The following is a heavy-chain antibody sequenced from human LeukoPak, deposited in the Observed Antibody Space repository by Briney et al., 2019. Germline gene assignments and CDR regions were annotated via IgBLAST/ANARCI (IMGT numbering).Heavy chain of an antibody. Sequence: GGCLRLSCAASGFTFSSYSMDWGRQVPGKGPVWVLRINGDGSITAYTDSVKGRFTVSRDNAKNTMYLQMNSLRAEDTAVYHCAREGLVGITFESWGQGNLVTVSS. V-gene: IGHV3-74*03. J-gene: IGHJ4*02. CDR2: INGDGSIT. D-gene: IGHD3-16*01. CDR3: AREGLVGITFES. CDR1: GFTFSSYS.